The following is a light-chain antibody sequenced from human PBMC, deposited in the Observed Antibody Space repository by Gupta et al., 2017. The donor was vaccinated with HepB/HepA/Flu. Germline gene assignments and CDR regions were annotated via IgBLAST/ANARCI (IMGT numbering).Light chain of an antibody. Sequence: DIHIPQTPSSLSASVGDRVTITCRASQDISNCLAWFQQKPGTAPKFLIYAGSTLGIGVPSRFSGSGSGTEFTLTIDSLQPEDFATYYCQQDDTYPWTFGQGTKVEIK. CDR2: AGS. CDR1: QDISNC. V-gene: IGKV1-16*01. J-gene: IGKJ1*01. CDR3: QQDDTYPWT.